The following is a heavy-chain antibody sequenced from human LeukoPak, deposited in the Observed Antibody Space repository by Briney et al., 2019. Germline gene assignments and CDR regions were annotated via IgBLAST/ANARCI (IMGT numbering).Heavy chain of an antibody. V-gene: IGHV3-23*01. Sequence: GGSLRLSCAGYGFTFNTYAMSWVRQAPGKGLEWVSNISGSGGRTYYADSVKGRFTISRDNSKNTLYLQMNSLRAEDTAVYYCAKHQQVYGDSLMDVWGQGTTVTVSS. CDR2: ISGSGGRT. J-gene: IGHJ6*02. D-gene: IGHD4-17*01. CDR3: AKHQQVYGDSLMDV. CDR1: GFTFNTYA.